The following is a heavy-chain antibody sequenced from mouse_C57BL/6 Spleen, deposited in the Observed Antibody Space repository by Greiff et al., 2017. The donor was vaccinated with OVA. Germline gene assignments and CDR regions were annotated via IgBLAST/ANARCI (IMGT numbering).Heavy chain of an antibody. CDR1: GYTFTDYN. V-gene: IGHV1-18*01. Sequence: VQLQQSGPELVKPGASVKIPCKASGYTFTDYNMDWVKQSHGKSLEWIGDINPNNGGTIYNQKFKGKATLTVDKSSSTAYMELRSLTSEDTAVYYCERGYYGSSYDPYWYFDVWGTGTTVTVSS. CDR2: INPNNGGT. CDR3: ERGYYGSSYDPYWYFDV. D-gene: IGHD1-1*01. J-gene: IGHJ1*03.